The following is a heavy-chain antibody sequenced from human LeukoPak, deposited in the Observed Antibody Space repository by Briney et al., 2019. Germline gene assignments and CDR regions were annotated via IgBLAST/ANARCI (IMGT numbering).Heavy chain of an antibody. CDR3: ARDYPIVVVPAARAGNWFGP. V-gene: IGHV1-69*01. J-gene: IGHJ5*02. CDR2: IIPIFGTA. Sequence: AASVKVSCKASGGTFSSYAISWVRQAPGQGLEWMGGIIPIFGTANYAQKFQGRVTITADESTSTAYMELSSPRSEDTAVYYCARDYPIVVVPAARAGNWFGPWGQGTLVTVSS. D-gene: IGHD2-2*01. CDR1: GGTFSSYA.